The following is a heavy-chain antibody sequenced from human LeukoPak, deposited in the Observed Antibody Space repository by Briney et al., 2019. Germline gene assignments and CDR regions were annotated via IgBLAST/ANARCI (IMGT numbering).Heavy chain of an antibody. CDR3: AKPSSNYYDSSGYFDY. J-gene: IGHJ4*02. CDR2: ISYDGSNK. D-gene: IGHD3-22*01. V-gene: IGHV3-30*18. CDR1: GFTFSSYG. Sequence: GGSLRLSCAASGFTFSSYGMHWVRQAPGKGLEWVAVISYDGSNKYYADSVKGRITIFRDNSKNTLYLQMNSLRAEDTAVYYCAKPSSNYYDSSGYFDYWGQGTLVTVSS.